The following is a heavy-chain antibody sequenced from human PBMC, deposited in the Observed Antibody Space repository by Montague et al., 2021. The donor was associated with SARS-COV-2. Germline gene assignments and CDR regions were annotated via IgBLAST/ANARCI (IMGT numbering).Heavy chain of an antibody. Sequence: SLRLSCAASGFTFSSYGMHWVRQAPGKGLEWVAVIWDDGSNKYYADSVKGRFTISRDNSKNTLYLQMNSLRAEDTAVYYCAREYDILTGYYFDYWGQGTLVTVSS. V-gene: IGHV3-33*01. CDR3: AREYDILTGYYFDY. D-gene: IGHD3-9*01. CDR2: IWDDGSNK. J-gene: IGHJ4*02. CDR1: GFTFSSYG.